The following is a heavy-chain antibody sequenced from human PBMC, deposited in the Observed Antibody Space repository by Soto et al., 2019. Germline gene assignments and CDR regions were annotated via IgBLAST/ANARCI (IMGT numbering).Heavy chain of an antibody. CDR2: IYYSGST. D-gene: IGHD2-15*01. J-gene: IGHJ5*02. CDR1: GGSISSSSYY. CDR3: ARDWCSGGSCYPNWFDP. V-gene: IGHV4-61*01. Sequence: SETLSLTCTVSGGSISSSSYYWGWIRQPPGKGLEWIGYIYYSGSTNYNPSLKSRVTISVDTSKNQFSLKLSSVTAADTAVYYCARDWCSGGSCYPNWFDPWGQGTLVTVSS.